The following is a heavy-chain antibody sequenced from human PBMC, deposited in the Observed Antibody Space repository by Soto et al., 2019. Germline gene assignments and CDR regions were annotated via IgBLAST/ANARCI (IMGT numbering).Heavy chain of an antibody. J-gene: IGHJ4*02. D-gene: IGHD4-17*01. CDR2: IYYSGST. Sequence: ETLSLTCTVSGGSISSSSYYWGWIRQPPGKGLEWIGSIYYSGSTYYNPSLKSRVTISVDTSKNQFSLKLSSVTAADTAVYYCARLVPPTVAYDYWGQGTLVTVSS. CDR1: GGSISSSSYY. CDR3: ARLVPPTVAYDY. V-gene: IGHV4-39*01.